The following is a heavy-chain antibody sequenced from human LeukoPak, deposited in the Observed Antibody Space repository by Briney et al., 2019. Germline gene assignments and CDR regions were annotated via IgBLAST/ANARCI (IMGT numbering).Heavy chain of an antibody. D-gene: IGHD3-16*01. J-gene: IGHJ4*02. CDR1: GGTFSSYA. CDR3: ARGIHDYVWGSYGS. V-gene: IGHV1-18*01. CDR2: ISAYNGNT. Sequence: GSSVKVSCKASGGTFSSYAISWVRQAPGQGLEWMGWISAYNGNTNYAQKLQGRVTMTTDTSTSTAYMELRSLRSDDTAVYYCARGIHDYVWGSYGSWGQGTLVTVSS.